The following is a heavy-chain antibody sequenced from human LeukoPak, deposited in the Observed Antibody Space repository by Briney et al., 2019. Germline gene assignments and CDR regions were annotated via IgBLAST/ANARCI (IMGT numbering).Heavy chain of an antibody. J-gene: IGHJ3*02. D-gene: IGHD2-2*01. Sequence: SETLSLTCTVSGGSVSSGTYYWSWIRQPPGKGLEWIGYIYYSGSTNYNPSLKSRATISVDTSKNQFSLKLSSVTTTDTAVYYCARDVSSFDAFDIWGQGTMVTVSS. CDR3: ARDVSSFDAFDI. CDR2: IYYSGST. CDR1: GGSVSSGTYY. V-gene: IGHV4-61*01.